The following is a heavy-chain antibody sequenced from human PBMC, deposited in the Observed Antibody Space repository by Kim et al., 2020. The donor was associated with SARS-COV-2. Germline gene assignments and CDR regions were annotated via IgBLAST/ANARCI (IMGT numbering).Heavy chain of an antibody. D-gene: IGHD3-16*01. Sequence: GLSLRLSCAASGFTFSSYGMHWVRQAPGKGLEWVAVIWYDGSNKYYADSVKGRFTISRDNSKNTLYLQMNSLRAEDTAVYYCAKEASGAYIDYWGQGTLVTVSS. CDR3: AKEASGAYIDY. CDR2: IWYDGSNK. CDR1: GFTFSSYG. J-gene: IGHJ4*02. V-gene: IGHV3-33*06.